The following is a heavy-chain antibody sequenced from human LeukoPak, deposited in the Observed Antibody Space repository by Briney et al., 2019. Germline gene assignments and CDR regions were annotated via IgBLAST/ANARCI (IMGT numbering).Heavy chain of an antibody. D-gene: IGHD6-19*01. CDR2: SSWNSGSI. CDR1: GFTFDDYA. V-gene: IGHV3-9*01. Sequence: GGSLRLSCAASGFTFDDYAMHWVRQAPGKGLEWVSGSSWNSGSIGYADSVKGRFTISRDNAKNSLYLQMNSLRAEDTALYYCAKDMAPMIAVAGNNFDYWGQGTPVTVSS. CDR3: AKDMAPMIAVAGNNFDY. J-gene: IGHJ4*02.